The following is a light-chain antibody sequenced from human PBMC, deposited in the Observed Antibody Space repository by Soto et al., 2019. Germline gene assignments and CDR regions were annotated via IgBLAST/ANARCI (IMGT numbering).Light chain of an antibody. CDR3: MQALQTPYT. CDR1: QSLLYSNGYNY. V-gene: IGKV2-28*01. J-gene: IGKJ2*01. Sequence: DIVMTQSPLSLPVTPGEPASISCRSSQSLLYSNGYNYLDWYLQKPGQSPQLLIYLGSNRASGVPDRFSGSGSGTDFTLKISRVEAEYVGVYYCMQALQTPYTFGQGTKLEFK. CDR2: LGS.